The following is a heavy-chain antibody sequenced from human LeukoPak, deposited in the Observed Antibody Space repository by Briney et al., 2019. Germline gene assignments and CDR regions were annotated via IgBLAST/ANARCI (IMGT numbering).Heavy chain of an antibody. CDR3: VKEYYFDY. CDR1: GFTFSSYG. V-gene: IGHV3-23*01. Sequence: AGGSLRLSCAASGFTFSSYGMSWVRQAPGKGLEWVSTISGSGVSTYYADSVKGRFTISRDNSKNTLYLQMNSLRAEGTAVYYCVKEYYFDYWGQGTLVTVSS. J-gene: IGHJ4*02. CDR2: ISGSGVST.